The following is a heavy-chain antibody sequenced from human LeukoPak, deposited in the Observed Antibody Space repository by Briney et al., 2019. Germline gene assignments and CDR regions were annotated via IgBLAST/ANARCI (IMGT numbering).Heavy chain of an antibody. D-gene: IGHD3-22*01. CDR2: ISWNSGSI. CDR3: AKDMGINDSSGYYYVARAFDI. V-gene: IGHV3-9*01. CDR1: XFXFXXYA. Sequence: XRXSXAAXXFXFXXYAMHWVRHAPGKGLEWVSGISWNSGSIGYADSVKGRFTISRDNAKNSLYLQMNSLRAEDTALYYCAKDMGINDSSGYYYVARAFDIWGQGTMVTVSS. J-gene: IGHJ3*02.